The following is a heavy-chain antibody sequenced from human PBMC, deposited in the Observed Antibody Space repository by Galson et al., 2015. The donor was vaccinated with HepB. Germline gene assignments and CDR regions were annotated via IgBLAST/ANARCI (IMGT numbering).Heavy chain of an antibody. V-gene: IGHV3-33*08. J-gene: IGHJ3*02. Sequence: SLRLSCAASGFTFGSYGMHLVRQAPGKGLEWVAVVWSDGTNKYYSDSPKARFTISRDKSKDTLYLQMNSLRVEDTAVYYCARDSDTSGPATEDVLDIWGQGTMVTVSS. CDR1: GFTFGSYG. D-gene: IGHD3-22*01. CDR3: ARDSDTSGPATEDVLDI. CDR2: VWSDGTNK.